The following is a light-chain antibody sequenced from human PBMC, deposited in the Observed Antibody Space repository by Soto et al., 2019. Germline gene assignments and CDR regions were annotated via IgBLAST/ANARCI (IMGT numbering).Light chain of an antibody. J-gene: IGLJ3*02. CDR3: HSYDSSAHWV. V-gene: IGLV6-57*04. CDR2: QDN. Sequence: NFMLTQPHSVSESPGKTVTISCTRSGDSSATNYMQWYQQRPGSAPTPVIFQDNERPSGVPDRFSGSIDRSSNSASLTISGLRTEDEADYYCHSYDSSAHWVYGGGTKLTVL. CDR1: GDSSATNY.